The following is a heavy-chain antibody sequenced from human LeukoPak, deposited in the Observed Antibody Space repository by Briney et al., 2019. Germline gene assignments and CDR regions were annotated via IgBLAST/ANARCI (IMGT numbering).Heavy chain of an antibody. J-gene: IGHJ6*02. V-gene: IGHV3-9*01. CDR1: GFTFNDYA. CDR3: AKDTYYYGSGSYPPNYYYYGMDV. D-gene: IGHD3-10*01. CDR2: ISWNSGSI. Sequence: GGSLRLSCAASGFTFNDYAMHWVRQASGKGLEWVSGISWNSGSIGYADSVKGRFTISRDNAKNSLYLQMNSLRAEDTALYYCAKDTYYYGSGSYPPNYYYYGMDVWGQGTTVTVSS.